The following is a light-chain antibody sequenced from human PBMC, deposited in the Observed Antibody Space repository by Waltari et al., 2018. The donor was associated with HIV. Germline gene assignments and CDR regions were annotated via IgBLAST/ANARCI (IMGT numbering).Light chain of an antibody. V-gene: IGLV2-23*02. CDR1: SSDVGSYNL. J-gene: IGLJ1*01. CDR3: CSYAGSSTFYV. Sequence: QSALTQPASVSGSPGQSITISCTGTSSDVGSYNLVSWYQQHPGKAPKLMIYEVSKPPSWVSNRFSGSKSGNTASLTISGLQAEDEADYYCCSYAGSSTFYVFGTGTKVTVL. CDR2: EVS.